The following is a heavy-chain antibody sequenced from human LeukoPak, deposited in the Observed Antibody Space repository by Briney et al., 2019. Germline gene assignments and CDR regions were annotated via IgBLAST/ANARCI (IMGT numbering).Heavy chain of an antibody. D-gene: IGHD3-22*01. CDR2: ISYDGSNK. CDR3: ASGYDSSGYYHRGLEY. CDR1: GFTFSSYA. V-gene: IGHV3-30-3*01. J-gene: IGHJ4*02. Sequence: PGGSLRLSCAASGFTFSSYAVHWVRQAPGKGLEWVAVISYDGSNKYYADSVKGRFTISRDNSKNTLYLQMNSLRAEDTAVYYCASGYDSSGYYHRGLEYWGQGTLVTVSS.